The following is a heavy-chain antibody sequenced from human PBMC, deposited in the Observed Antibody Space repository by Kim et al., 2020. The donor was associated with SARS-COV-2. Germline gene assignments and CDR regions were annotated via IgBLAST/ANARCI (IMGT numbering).Heavy chain of an antibody. Sequence: TRYSPNLQGRVTLTRDTSAGTAYMQLSSLRSEDTAVYYCARDNSGWNDYWGQGTLVTVSS. D-gene: IGHD6-19*01. CDR3: ARDNSGWNDY. CDR2: T. J-gene: IGHJ4*02. V-gene: IGHV1-3*01.